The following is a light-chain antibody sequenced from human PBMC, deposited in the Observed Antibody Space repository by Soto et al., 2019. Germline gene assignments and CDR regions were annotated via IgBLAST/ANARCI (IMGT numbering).Light chain of an antibody. CDR2: DDN. V-gene: IGLV2-14*01. J-gene: IGLJ1*01. CDR1: SSDFGGYNY. CDR3: SSYTYSSTFV. Sequence: QSDLTQPASVSGSPGQSISISCAGISSDFGGYNYVSWYQQHPGKVPKLLIYDDNNRPSGVSTRFSGSKSGNTASLTISWFRDEDEADYYCSSYTYSSTFVYGTGNKVTVL.